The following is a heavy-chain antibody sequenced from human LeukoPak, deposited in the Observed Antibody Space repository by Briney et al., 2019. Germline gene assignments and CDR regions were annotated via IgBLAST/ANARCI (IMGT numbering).Heavy chain of an antibody. CDR2: IYTSGST. CDR1: GGSISSGSYC. D-gene: IGHD1-1*01. J-gene: IGHJ4*02. V-gene: IGHV4-61*02. Sequence: SQTLSLTCNVSGGSISSGSYCWSWVRQPAGKGLEWIGRIYTSGSTNYNPSLKSRVTMSVDTSKNQFSLKLSSVTAADTAVYYCARDRGTWNDDGFDYWGQGTLVTVSS. CDR3: ARDRGTWNDDGFDY.